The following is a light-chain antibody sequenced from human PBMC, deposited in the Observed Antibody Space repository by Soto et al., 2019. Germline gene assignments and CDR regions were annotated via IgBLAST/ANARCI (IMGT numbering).Light chain of an antibody. CDR3: CSYAGSSTFD. CDR1: SRVVGSYNL. Sequence: SVLTHPAPLSGFPGQAVTISLPGNSRVVGSYNLVSWYQQHPGKAPKLMIYEVSKRPSGVSNRFSGSKSGNTASLTISGLQAEDEADYYCCSYAGSSTFDFGTGTKVTVL. CDR2: EVS. J-gene: IGLJ1*01. V-gene: IGLV2-23*02.